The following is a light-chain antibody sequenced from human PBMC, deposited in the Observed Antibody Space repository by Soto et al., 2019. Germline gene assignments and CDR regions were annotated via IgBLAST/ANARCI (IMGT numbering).Light chain of an antibody. CDR1: QSLLHSNGFNY. J-gene: IGKJ1*01. CDR2: LGS. Sequence: DIVMTQSPLSLPVTPGEPASISCRSSQSLLHSNGFNYLDWYLQKPGQSPQLLIYLGSNRASGVHDRFSGSGSGTDFTLKISRVEAEDVGVYYCMQALQTPRTFGHGTKVEVK. CDR3: MQALQTPRT. V-gene: IGKV2-28*01.